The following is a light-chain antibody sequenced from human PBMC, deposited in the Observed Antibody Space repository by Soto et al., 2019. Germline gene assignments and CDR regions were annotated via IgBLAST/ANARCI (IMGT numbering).Light chain of an antibody. Sequence: EIVLTQSPATLSLSPGERAIFSCRASQSVNTYLAWYQQKPGQAPRLLIYDASNRATGIPARFSGSGSGTDFTLPISSLETEDFAVYYCQQDNNWPSYTFGQGTKLEIK. CDR1: QSVNTY. CDR3: QQDNNWPSYT. V-gene: IGKV3-11*01. J-gene: IGKJ2*01. CDR2: DAS.